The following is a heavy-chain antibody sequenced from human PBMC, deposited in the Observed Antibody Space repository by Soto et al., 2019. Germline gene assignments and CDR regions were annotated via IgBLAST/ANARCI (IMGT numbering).Heavy chain of an antibody. CDR2: IYPGDSDT. CDR3: ARLGGDYKGYYYGMDV. J-gene: IGHJ6*02. V-gene: IGHV5-51*01. Sequence: GESLKVSCKGSGYSFTSYWIGWVRQMPGKGLEWMGIIYPGDSDTRYSPSFQGQVTISADKSISTAYLQWSSLKASDTAMYYCARLGGDYKGYYYGMDVWGQGTTVTVSS. D-gene: IGHD4-17*01. CDR1: GYSFTSYW.